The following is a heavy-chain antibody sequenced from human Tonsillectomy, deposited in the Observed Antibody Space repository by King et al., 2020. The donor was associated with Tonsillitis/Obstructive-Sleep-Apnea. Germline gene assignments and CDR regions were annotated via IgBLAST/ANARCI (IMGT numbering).Heavy chain of an antibody. CDR1: GFTLGVYT. D-gene: IGHD5-12*01. Sequence: VQLVESGGGLEQPGGSLRLSGTASGFTLGVYTVNWPRKAPGKGLEGLGLIRTKPKGGKTEYAAPVKGRFTISRDDSKSIAYLQMNSLKIEDTAVYYCIRGGGPTKGAFDIWGQGTMVTVSS. CDR2: IRTKPKGGKT. CDR3: IRGGGPTKGAFDI. J-gene: IGHJ3*02. V-gene: IGHV3-49*03.